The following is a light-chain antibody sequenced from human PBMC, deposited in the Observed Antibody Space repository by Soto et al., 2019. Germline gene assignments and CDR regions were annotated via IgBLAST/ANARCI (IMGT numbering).Light chain of an antibody. CDR1: QSVSSY. CDR3: QQYKNWPWT. J-gene: IGKJ1*01. V-gene: IGKV3-11*01. Sequence: EIVLTQSPATLSLSPGERATLSCRASQSVSSYLAWYQQKPGQAPRLLIYDASNRATGIPARFSGSGSGTEFTLTISGLQSEDLAVYYCQQYKNWPWTFGQGTKVDIK. CDR2: DAS.